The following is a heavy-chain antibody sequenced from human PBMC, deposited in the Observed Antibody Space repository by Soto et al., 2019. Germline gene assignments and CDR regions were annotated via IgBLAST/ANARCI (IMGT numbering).Heavy chain of an antibody. CDR2: ITYDGSNQ. Sequence: QVQLVESGGDVVQPGRSLRLSCAGSGFSFSRFAIHWVRQAPGKGLEWVAVITYDGSNQYYADSVKGRCTVSRDNSRSTVYLQMNNLRSEDTAIYYCARLFGGYSGSHADEFDIWGQGTMVPVSS. V-gene: IGHV3-30-3*01. D-gene: IGHD1-26*01. CDR1: GFSFSRFA. CDR3: ARLFGGYSGSHADEFDI. J-gene: IGHJ3*02.